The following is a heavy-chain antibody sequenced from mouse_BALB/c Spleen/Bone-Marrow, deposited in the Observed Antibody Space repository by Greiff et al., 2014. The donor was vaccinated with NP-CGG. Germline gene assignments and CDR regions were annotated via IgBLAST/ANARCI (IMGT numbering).Heavy chain of an antibody. J-gene: IGHJ3*01. CDR3: ARYYYGSSYFAY. CDR2: IDPANGNT. V-gene: IGHV14-3*02. CDR1: GFNIKDTY. Sequence: VQLQQSGAELVKPGASVKLSCTASGFNIKDTYMHWVKQRPEQGLEWIGRIDPANGNTKYDPKFQGKATITADTSSNTAYLQPSSLTSEDTAVYYCARYYYGSSYFAYWGQGTLVTVSA. D-gene: IGHD1-1*01.